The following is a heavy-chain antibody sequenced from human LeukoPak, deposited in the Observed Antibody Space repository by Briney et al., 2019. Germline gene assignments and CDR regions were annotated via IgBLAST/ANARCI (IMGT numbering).Heavy chain of an antibody. CDR2: IIPIFGTA. CDR1: GGTFSSYA. V-gene: IGHV1-69*06. J-gene: IGHJ4*02. CDR3: ARGPPDSSGWYWAD. D-gene: IGHD6-19*01. Sequence: ASVKVSCKASGGTFSSYAISWVRQAPGQGLEWMGGIIPIFGTANYAQKFQGRVTITADKSTSTAYMELSSLRSEDTAVYYCARGPPDSSGWYWADWGQGTLVTVSS.